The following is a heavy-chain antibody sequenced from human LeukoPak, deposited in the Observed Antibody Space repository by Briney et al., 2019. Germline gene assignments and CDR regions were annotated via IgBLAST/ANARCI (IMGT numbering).Heavy chain of an antibody. Sequence: SETLSLTCSVSGGSISGYFWSWIRQPPGKELEWIGHMYISGSTNYNPSLKSRVTMSLDTSKSQFSLRLTSVTAADTAVYYCARTRGGGLARGYFDYWGQGTLVTVSS. CDR2: MYISGST. CDR1: GGSISGYF. D-gene: IGHD2-21*01. V-gene: IGHV4-4*09. J-gene: IGHJ4*02. CDR3: ARTRGGGLARGYFDY.